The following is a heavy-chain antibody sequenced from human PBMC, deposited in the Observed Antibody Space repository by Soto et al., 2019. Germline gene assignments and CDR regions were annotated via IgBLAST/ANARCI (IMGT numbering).Heavy chain of an antibody. J-gene: IGHJ4*02. D-gene: IGHD2-15*01. Sequence: VSVKVYCQAAGYTFTTYGISLVRQAPGQGLEWMGWISGYNDNTKYAQNLQGRVTMTTDTSTSTAYMELRSLRSDDTAVYYCAREYCSGGSCYGTDYWGQGTLVTSPQ. V-gene: IGHV1-18*01. CDR2: ISGYNDNT. CDR3: AREYCSGGSCYGTDY. CDR1: GYTFTTYG.